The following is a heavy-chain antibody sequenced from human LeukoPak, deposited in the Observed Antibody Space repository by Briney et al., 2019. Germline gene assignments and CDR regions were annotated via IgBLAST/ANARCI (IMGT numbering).Heavy chain of an antibody. D-gene: IGHD2-15*01. V-gene: IGHV4-34*01. Sequence: SETLSRTCAVYGGSFSGYYWSWIRQPPGKGLEWIGEINHSGSTNYNPSLKSRVTISVDTSKNQFSLKLSSVTAADTAVYYCARGDIVVVVASHYYYYGMDVWGQGTTVTVSS. J-gene: IGHJ6*02. CDR1: GGSFSGYY. CDR3: ARGDIVVVVASHYYYYGMDV. CDR2: INHSGST.